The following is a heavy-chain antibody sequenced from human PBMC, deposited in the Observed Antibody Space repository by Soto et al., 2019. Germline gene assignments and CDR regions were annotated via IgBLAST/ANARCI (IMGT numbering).Heavy chain of an antibody. J-gene: IGHJ4*02. D-gene: IGHD6-13*01. V-gene: IGHV4-30-2*01. CDR3: ASSHAGAHITAAVH. CDR2: IYHSGST. CDR1: GGSISSRGYS. Sequence: QLQLQESGSGLVKPSQTVSLTCAVSGGSISSRGYSWSWIRQPPGKGLEWIGYIYHSGSTYDNPSLKSRVTISVDRSKNQFSLKLSSVTAADTAVYYCASSHAGAHITAAVHWGQGTLVTVSS.